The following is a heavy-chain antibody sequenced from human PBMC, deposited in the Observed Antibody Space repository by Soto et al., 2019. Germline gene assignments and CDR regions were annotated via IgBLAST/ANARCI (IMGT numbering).Heavy chain of an antibody. V-gene: IGHV4-59*01. CDR1: GGSISSYY. Sequence: SETLSLTCTVSGGSISSYYWIWIRQPPGKGLEWIGYISYSGSTNYNPSLKSRPTISVDTSKNQFSLKLRSVTAADTAVYYYARASPYGDYALDYWGQGTLVTVSS. D-gene: IGHD4-17*01. J-gene: IGHJ4*02. CDR3: ARASPYGDYALDY. CDR2: ISYSGST.